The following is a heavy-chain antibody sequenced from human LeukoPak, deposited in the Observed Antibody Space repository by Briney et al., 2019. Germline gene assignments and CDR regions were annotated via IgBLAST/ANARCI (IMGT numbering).Heavy chain of an antibody. V-gene: IGHV5-51*01. CDR3: ARRYCSGGSCNFDY. CDR1: GYSFTNYW. CDR2: IYPSDSDT. J-gene: IGHJ4*02. D-gene: IGHD2-15*01. Sequence: ESLKISCKGSGYSFTNYWIGWVRQMPGKGLEWMGSIYPSDSDTRYSPSFQGQVTISADKSISTAYLQWSSLKASDTAMFYCARRYCSGGSCNFDYWGQGTLVTVSS.